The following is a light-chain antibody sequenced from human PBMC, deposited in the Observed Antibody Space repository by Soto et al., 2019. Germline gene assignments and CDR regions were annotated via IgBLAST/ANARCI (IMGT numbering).Light chain of an antibody. CDR2: GAS. CDR1: QSVSSN. Sequence: EIVMTQSPGTLSVSPGERATLSCRASQSVSSNLAWYQQKPGQAPRLLIYGASTRATGIPARFSGSGSETECTLTISSLQSEDFAVYYCHKFYNWPRTFGQGTKVEIK. CDR3: HKFYNWPRT. V-gene: IGKV3-15*01. J-gene: IGKJ1*01.